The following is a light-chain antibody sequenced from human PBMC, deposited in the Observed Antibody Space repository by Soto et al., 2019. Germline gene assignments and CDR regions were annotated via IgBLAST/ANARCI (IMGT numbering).Light chain of an antibody. CDR3: NSYTGSSTYV. CDR1: SSDVGSYNR. V-gene: IGLV2-18*02. Sequence: QSALTQPPSVSGSPGQSVALSCTGTSSDVGSYNRVSWYQQPPGAAPKLMIYEVSNRPSGVPDRFSGSKSGNPASLTISGLQAEDEADYYCNSYTGSSTYVFGTGTKLTVL. J-gene: IGLJ1*01. CDR2: EVS.